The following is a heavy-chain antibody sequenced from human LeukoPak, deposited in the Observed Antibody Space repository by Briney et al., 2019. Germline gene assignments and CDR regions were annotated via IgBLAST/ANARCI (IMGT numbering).Heavy chain of an antibody. D-gene: IGHD3-3*01. Sequence: AGESLKISCKGSGYTFPNYWIGWMRQMPGRGLEWMGLISLGDFETKYSPSFQGQVTISADKSITTAYLQWSSLKASDTAIYFCASVGLGNYDFWSGYYLGAFDYWGQGTLVTVSS. CDR2: ISLGDFET. J-gene: IGHJ4*02. V-gene: IGHV5-51*01. CDR3: ASVGLGNYDFWSGYYLGAFDY. CDR1: GYTFPNYW.